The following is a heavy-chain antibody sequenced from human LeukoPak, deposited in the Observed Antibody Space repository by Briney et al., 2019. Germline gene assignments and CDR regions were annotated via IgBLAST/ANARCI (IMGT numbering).Heavy chain of an antibody. D-gene: IGHD3-10*01. CDR2: IYYSGST. CDR1: GGSVSSGSYY. V-gene: IGHV4-61*01. Sequence: PSETLSLTCTVSGGSVSSGSYYWSWIRQPPGKGLEWIGYIYYSGSTNYNPSLKSRVTISVDTSKNQFPLKLSSVTAADTAVYYCARAFGEESLDVWGQGTTVTVSS. J-gene: IGHJ6*02. CDR3: ARAFGEESLDV.